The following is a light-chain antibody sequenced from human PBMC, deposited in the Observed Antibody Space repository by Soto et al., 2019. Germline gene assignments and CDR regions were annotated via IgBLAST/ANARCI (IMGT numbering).Light chain of an antibody. Sequence: EILLTQSPGTMSLSPGERATLSCRASQSVTNNYLAWYQQKPGQAPRLLIFRASSRATGIPDRFSGSGSGTDFTLTISRLDPEDFAVYYCHQYTGSPFAFGGGTKVEI. CDR1: QSVTNNY. CDR3: HQYTGSPFA. CDR2: RAS. V-gene: IGKV3-20*01. J-gene: IGKJ4*01.